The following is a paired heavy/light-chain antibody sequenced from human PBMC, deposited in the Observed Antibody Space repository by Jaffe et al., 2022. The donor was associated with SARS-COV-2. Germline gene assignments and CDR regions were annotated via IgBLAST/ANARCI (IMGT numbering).Light chain of an antibody. Sequence: QSALTQPASVSGSPGQSITIPCTGTSSDIGTYTYVSWYQQLPGRAPKIIIYDVTKRPSGVSNRFSGSKSGNTASLTISGLQAEDEADYHCSSYTTITGVMFGGGTKLTVL. CDR2: DVT. CDR3: SSYTTITGVM. V-gene: IGLV2-14*03. J-gene: IGLJ3*02. CDR1: SSDIGTYTY.
Heavy chain of an antibody. J-gene: IGHJ6*02. D-gene: IGHD2-15*01. CDR2: INPDSGGT. Sequence: QVQLVQSGAEVKKPGASLKVSCKASGYTFSDYYIHWVRQAPGQGLEWMGWINPDSGGTNYAQRFHGWVTMTRDTSINTVYMDLSSLKSDDTAVYYCARSGYGCSGGSCYHYYYGMDVWGHGTTVTVSS. V-gene: IGHV1-2*04. CDR1: GYTFSDYY. CDR3: ARSGYGCSGGSCYHYYYGMDV.